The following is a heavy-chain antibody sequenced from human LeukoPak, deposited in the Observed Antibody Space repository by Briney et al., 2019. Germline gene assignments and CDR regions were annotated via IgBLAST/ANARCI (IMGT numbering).Heavy chain of an antibody. D-gene: IGHD1-7*01. J-gene: IGHJ4*02. CDR2: VGPYNRKT. V-gene: IGHV1-18*01. CDR1: GYAFSSYG. CDR3: ARGAPRGVWNFYFDY. Sequence: ASVKFSFKASGYAFSSYGIGWVRQAPGQGLEWMGWVGPYNRKTNYSQKFQGRVTMTTDTSTNTAYLELRTLRSDDTAVYYCARGAPRGVWNFYFDYWGQGTLVTVSS.